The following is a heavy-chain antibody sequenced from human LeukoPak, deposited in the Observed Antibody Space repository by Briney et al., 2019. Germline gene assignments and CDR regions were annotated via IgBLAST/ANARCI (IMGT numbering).Heavy chain of an antibody. J-gene: IGHJ6*03. Sequence: GESLKISCKASGYSFTSYWIGWVRQMPGKGLEWMGIIYPDDSDTRYSPSFQGQVTISADKSISTAYLQWSSLKASDTAMYYCARSGQLWSQIYYYYMDVWGKGTTVTVSS. CDR3: ARSGQLWSQIYYYYMDV. CDR2: IYPDDSDT. V-gene: IGHV5-51*01. CDR1: GYSFTSYW. D-gene: IGHD5-18*01.